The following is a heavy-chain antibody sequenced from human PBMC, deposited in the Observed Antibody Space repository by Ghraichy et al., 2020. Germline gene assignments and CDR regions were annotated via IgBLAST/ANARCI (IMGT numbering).Heavy chain of an antibody. CDR2: IWYDGSNK. CDR3: ARGVGVNYYDTSGYHDY. Sequence: GGSLRLSCAASGFTFSSYGMHWVRQAPGKGLEWVAVIWYDGSNKYYADSVKGRFTISRDNSKNTLYLQMNSLRAEDTAVYYCARGVGVNYYDTSGYHDYWGQGTLVTVSS. CDR1: GFTFSSYG. J-gene: IGHJ4*02. V-gene: IGHV3-33*01. D-gene: IGHD3-22*01.